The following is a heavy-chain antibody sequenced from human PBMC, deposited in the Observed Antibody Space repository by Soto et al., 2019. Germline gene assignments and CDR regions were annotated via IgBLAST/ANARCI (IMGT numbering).Heavy chain of an antibody. CDR1: GFTFRSNV. CDR2: ISGSGDST. D-gene: IGHD6-19*01. CDR3: AKDDMQWVGFGI. Sequence: EVQLLESGGALVQPGGSLRLSCAASGFTFRSNVLSWVRQAPGKGLEWVSTISGSGDSTFYADSVKGRFTISRDNSKNTLYLQMNSLRAEDTAVYYCAKDDMQWVGFGIWGQGTLVTVSS. J-gene: IGHJ4*02. V-gene: IGHV3-23*01.